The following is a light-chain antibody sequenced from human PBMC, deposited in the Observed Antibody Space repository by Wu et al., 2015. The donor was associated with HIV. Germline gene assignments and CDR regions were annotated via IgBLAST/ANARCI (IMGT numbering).Light chain of an antibody. V-gene: IGKV1-5*03. J-gene: IGKJ1*01. Sequence: DIQMTQSPSTLSTSVGDRVTITCRASQSISYWLAWYQQKPGKAPKLLISKASNLESGVPSRFSGSGSGTEFTLTISSLQPDDFATYYCQHYNSYPWTFGQGTKVEIK. CDR1: QSISYW. CDR2: KAS. CDR3: QHYNSYPWT.